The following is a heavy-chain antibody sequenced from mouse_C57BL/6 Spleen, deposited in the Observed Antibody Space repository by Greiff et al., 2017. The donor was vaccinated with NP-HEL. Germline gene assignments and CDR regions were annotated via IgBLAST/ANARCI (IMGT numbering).Heavy chain of an antibody. CDR3: ARSPLWLRRNYYAMDY. D-gene: IGHD2-2*01. J-gene: IGHJ4*01. V-gene: IGHV3-8*01. CDR2: ISYSGST. CDR1: GYSITSDY. Sequence: DVKLQESGPGLAKPSQTLSLTCSVTGYSITSDYWNWIRKFPGNKLEYMGYISYSGSTYYNPSLKSRISITRDTSKNQYYLQLNSVTTEETATYYCARSPLWLRRNYYAMDYWGQGTSVTVSS.